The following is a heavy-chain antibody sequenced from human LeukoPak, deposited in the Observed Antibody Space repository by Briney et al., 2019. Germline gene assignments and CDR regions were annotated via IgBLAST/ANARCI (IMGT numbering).Heavy chain of an antibody. D-gene: IGHD6-6*01. J-gene: IGHJ4*02. CDR3: ARRSSSSSPNFDY. V-gene: IGHV1-2*02. Sequence: ASVKVSCKASGYTFTGYYMHWVRQAPGQGLEWMGWINPNSGGTNYAQKFQGRVTMTRDTSISTAYMELSRLRSDDTAVYYCARRSSSSSPNFDYWGQGTLVTVSS. CDR1: GYTFTGYY. CDR2: INPNSGGT.